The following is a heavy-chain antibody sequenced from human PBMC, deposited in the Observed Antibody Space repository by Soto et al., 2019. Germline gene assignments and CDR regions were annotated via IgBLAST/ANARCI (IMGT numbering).Heavy chain of an antibody. J-gene: IGHJ4*02. Sequence: QVQLVQSGAEVKKPGSSVKVSCKASGGTFSSYTISWVRQAPGQGLEWMGRIIPILGITNYAQKFQGRDTITADKSTSTAYMELSSLRSEGTAVYYCAPRRGDGYDDYWGQGTLVTVSS. CDR1: GGTFSSYT. CDR3: APRRGDGYDDY. CDR2: IIPILGIT. D-gene: IGHD5-12*01. V-gene: IGHV1-69*02.